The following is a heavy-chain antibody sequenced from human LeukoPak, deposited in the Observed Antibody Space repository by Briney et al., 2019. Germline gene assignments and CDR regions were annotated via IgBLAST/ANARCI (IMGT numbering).Heavy chain of an antibody. Sequence: GSSVKVSCKASGGTFSTYAVNWVRQAPGQGLEWMGGIIPLFATANYAQKFQGRVTITTDESTSTAYMELSSLRSEETAIYYCARVFARGGEISGSYYYYWGQGTLVTVSS. D-gene: IGHD3-10*01. J-gene: IGHJ4*02. CDR2: IIPLFATA. CDR3: ARVFARGGEISGSYYYY. V-gene: IGHV1-69*05. CDR1: GGTFSTYA.